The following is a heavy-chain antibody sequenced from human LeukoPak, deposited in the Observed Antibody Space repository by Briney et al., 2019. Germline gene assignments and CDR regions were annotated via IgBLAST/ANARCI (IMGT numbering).Heavy chain of an antibody. V-gene: IGHV1-69*13. D-gene: IGHD6-19*01. Sequence: SGKVSCKASGGTFSSYAISWVRQAPGQGLEWMGGIIPIFGTANYAQKFQGRVTITADESTSTAYMELSSLRSEDTAVYYCNRGGWYDDFDYWGQGTLVTVSS. CDR2: IIPIFGTA. CDR1: GGTFSSYA. J-gene: IGHJ4*02. CDR3: NRGGWYDDFDY.